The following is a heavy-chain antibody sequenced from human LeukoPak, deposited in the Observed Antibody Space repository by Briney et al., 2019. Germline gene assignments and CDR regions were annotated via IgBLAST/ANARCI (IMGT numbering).Heavy chain of an antibody. CDR1: GFTLSNYA. J-gene: IGHJ4*02. Sequence: GGSLRLSCAASGFTLSNYAMHWVRQAPGKGLEWVAVIWNDGGNENYADSVKGRFTISRDTSRNTLSLQMNSLRVEDTALYFCTREVLIVVEPASNTIDFWGQGTRVTVSS. V-gene: IGHV3-33*01. D-gene: IGHD2-2*01. CDR3: TREVLIVVEPASNTIDF. CDR2: IWNDGGNE.